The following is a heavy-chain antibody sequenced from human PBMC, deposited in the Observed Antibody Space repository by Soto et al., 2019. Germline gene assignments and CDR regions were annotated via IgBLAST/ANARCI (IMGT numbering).Heavy chain of an antibody. Sequence: PGGSLRLSCAASGFTFSSYAMSWVRQAPGKGLEWVSAISGSGGSTYYADSVKGRFTISRDNSKNTLYLQMNSLRAEDTAVYYCAKDIVVVPAASYYYYGMDVWGQGTTVTVS. D-gene: IGHD2-2*01. J-gene: IGHJ6*02. CDR1: GFTFSSYA. CDR2: ISGSGGST. CDR3: AKDIVVVPAASYYYYGMDV. V-gene: IGHV3-23*01.